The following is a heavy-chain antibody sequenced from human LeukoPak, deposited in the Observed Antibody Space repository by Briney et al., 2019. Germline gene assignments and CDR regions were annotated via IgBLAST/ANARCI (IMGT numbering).Heavy chain of an antibody. CDR1: GGSISSGTYY. CDR2: IYSSGST. D-gene: IGHD3-22*01. Sequence: PSETLSLTCTVSGGSISSGTYYWTWIRQPAGKGLEWIGRIYSSGSTSYNPSLDSRVRISIDTSKNQFSLKLSSVTAADTAVYYCARDGSTYYYDSSGSRRGKFDPWGQGTLVTVSS. J-gene: IGHJ5*02. CDR3: ARDGSTYYYDSSGSRRGKFDP. V-gene: IGHV4-61*02.